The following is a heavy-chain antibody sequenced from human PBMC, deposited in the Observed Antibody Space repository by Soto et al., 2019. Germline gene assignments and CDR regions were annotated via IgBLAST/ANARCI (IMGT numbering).Heavy chain of an antibody. V-gene: IGHV3-48*03. CDR3: ARIRRTLDSYGLDV. CDR2: INKSGSNI. CDR1: GFTFSSYE. Sequence: EVQLVESGGGLVQPGGSLRLSCAASGFTFSSYEMTWVRQAPGKGLEWVSDINKSGSNIYNTYSVKGRFTISRDNARNSLNLQMNSLRGEDTAVYYFARIRRTLDSYGLDVWGQGATVTVSS. J-gene: IGHJ6*02. D-gene: IGHD2-2*03.